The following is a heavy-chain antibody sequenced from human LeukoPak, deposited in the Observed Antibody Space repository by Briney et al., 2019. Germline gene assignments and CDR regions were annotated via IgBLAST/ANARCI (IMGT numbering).Heavy chain of an antibody. CDR1: GFTLSSLA. Sequence: PGGSLRLSCAASGFTLSSLAMHWVRQAPGKGLEWVSSSGTRSGTKYYADSVMGRFTISRDSAMNSVSLQINSLSAEDTAVYYCLLQMTYGELSDPDFRGQGTLVTVSS. D-gene: IGHD3-16*02. J-gene: IGHJ4*02. V-gene: IGHV3-21*01. CDR3: LLQMTYGELSDPDF. CDR2: SGTRSGTK.